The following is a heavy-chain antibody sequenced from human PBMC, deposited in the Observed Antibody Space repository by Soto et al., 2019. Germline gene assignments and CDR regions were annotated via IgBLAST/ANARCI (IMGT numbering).Heavy chain of an antibody. D-gene: IGHD2-15*01. CDR3: ARGRAPLRYCSGGSCSNWFDP. J-gene: IGHJ5*02. CDR2: INAGNGNT. CDR1: GYTFTSYA. Sequence: ASVKVSCKASGYTFTSYAMHWVRQAPGQRLEWMGWINAGNGNTKYSQKFQGRVTITRDTSASTAYMELSSLRSEDTAVYYCARGRAPLRYCSGGSCSNWFDPWGQGTLVTV. V-gene: IGHV1-3*01.